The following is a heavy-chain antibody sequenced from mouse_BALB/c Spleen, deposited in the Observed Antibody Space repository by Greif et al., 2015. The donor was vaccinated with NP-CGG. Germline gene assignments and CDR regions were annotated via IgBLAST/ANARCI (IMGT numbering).Heavy chain of an antibody. J-gene: IGHJ2*01. CDR3: AIYDGYYFDY. CDR1: GYTFISYW. D-gene: IGHD2-3*01. Sequence: VQLQESGAELAKPGASVKMSCKASGYTFISYWMHWVKQRPGQGLEWIGYINPSTGYTEYNQKFKDKATLTADKSSSTAYMQLSSLTSEDSAVYYCAIYDGYYFDYWGQGTTLTVSS. CDR2: INPSTGYT. V-gene: IGHV1-7*01.